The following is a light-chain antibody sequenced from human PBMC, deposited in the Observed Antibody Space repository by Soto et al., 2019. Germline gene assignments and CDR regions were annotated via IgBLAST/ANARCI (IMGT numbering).Light chain of an antibody. CDR3: MQALETPIT. J-gene: IGKJ5*01. V-gene: IGKV2-28*01. CDR1: QSLLHSNRYHY. Sequence: DIVMTQSPLSLPVTPGEPASISCNSSQSLLHSNRYHYLDWYLQKPGQSPRVLIYLASKRASGVPDSFSGSGSGSEFILKITRVEAEDVGVYYCMQALETPITFGQGTRLEIK. CDR2: LAS.